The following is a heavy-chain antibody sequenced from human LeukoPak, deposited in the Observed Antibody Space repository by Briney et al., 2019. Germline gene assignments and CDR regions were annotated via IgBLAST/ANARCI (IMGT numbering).Heavy chain of an antibody. J-gene: IGHJ6*03. V-gene: IGHV4-39*07. CDR1: GGSISSSSYY. D-gene: IGHD6-13*01. Sequence: SETLSLTCTVSGGSISSSSYYWGWIRQPPGKGLEWIGSIYHSGSTYYNPSLKSRVTISVDTSKNQFSLKLTSVTAADTAVYYCARDQRWSSISYYYYYMDVWGKGTTVTVSS. CDR2: IYHSGST. CDR3: ARDQRWSSISYYYYYMDV.